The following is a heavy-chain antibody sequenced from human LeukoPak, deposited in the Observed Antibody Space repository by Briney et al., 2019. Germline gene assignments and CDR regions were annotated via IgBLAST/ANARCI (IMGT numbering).Heavy chain of an antibody. Sequence: SETLSLTCTVSGGSISSSSFYWDWIRQPPGKGLEWIGTIFYSGSTYYNPSLKSRITISVDTSKNQFSLKLSSVIAADTAVYYCARHSRSGYSDYESAFDIWGQGTMVIVSS. CDR1: GGSISSSSFY. J-gene: IGHJ3*02. CDR3: ARHSRSGYSDYESAFDI. D-gene: IGHD5-12*01. CDR2: IFYSGST. V-gene: IGHV4-39*01.